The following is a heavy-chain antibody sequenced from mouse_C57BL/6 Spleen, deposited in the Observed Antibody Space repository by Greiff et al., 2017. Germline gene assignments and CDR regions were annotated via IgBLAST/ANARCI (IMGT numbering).Heavy chain of an antibody. Sequence: EVHLVESGGDLVKPGGSLKLSCAASGFTFSSYGMSWVRQTPDNRLEWVATISSGGSYTYYPDSVKGRFTISRDNAKNTLYLQMSSLKSEDTAMYYCARGIYYDYELAYWCQGTLVTVSA. CDR3: ARGIYYDYELAY. J-gene: IGHJ3*01. CDR2: ISSGGSYT. V-gene: IGHV5-6*01. CDR1: GFTFSSYG. D-gene: IGHD2-4*01.